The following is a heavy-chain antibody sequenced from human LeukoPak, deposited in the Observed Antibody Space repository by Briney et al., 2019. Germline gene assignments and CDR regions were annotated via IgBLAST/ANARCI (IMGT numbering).Heavy chain of an antibody. D-gene: IGHD6-13*01. Sequence: GGSLRLSCAASGFTFSSYAMHWVRQAPGKGLEWVAVISYDGSNKYYADSVKGRLTISRDNAKNSLYLQVNSLRAEDTAVYYCVRGDSRDYWGRGTLVTVSS. CDR3: VRGDSRDY. J-gene: IGHJ4*02. CDR1: GFTFSSYA. V-gene: IGHV3-30-3*01. CDR2: ISYDGSNK.